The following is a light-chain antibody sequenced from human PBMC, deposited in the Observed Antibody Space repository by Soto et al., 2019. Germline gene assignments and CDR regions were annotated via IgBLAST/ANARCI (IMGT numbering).Light chain of an antibody. V-gene: IGKV3-20*01. CDR1: QSVSSSY. CDR2: GAS. J-gene: IGKJ1*01. CDR3: QQYGSSPPT. Sequence: EIVLTQSPGTLSFSPGEGATLSCRASQSVSSSYLAWYQQKPGQAPRLLIYGASSRATGIPDRFSGSGSGTDFTLTISRLEPEDFAVYYCQQYGSSPPTFGQGTKVDIK.